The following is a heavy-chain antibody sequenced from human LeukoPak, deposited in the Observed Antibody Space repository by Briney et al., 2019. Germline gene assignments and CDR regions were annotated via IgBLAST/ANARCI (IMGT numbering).Heavy chain of an antibody. CDR3: ARGSGIAAEDAFDI. J-gene: IGHJ3*02. D-gene: IGHD6-13*01. CDR1: GYTFTSYG. V-gene: IGHV1-18*01. CDR2: ISAYNGNT. Sequence: ASVTVSCTASGYTFTSYGISWVRQAPGQGLEWMGWISAYNGNTNYAQKLQGRVTMTTDTSTSTAYMELRSLRSDDTAVYYCARGSGIAAEDAFDIWGQGTMVTVSS.